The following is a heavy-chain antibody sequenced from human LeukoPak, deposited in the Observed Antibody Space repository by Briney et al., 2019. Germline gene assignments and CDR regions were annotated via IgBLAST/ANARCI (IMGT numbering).Heavy chain of an antibody. CDR3: ARGVRVLAARPYYFDY. CDR2: IYYSGST. J-gene: IGHJ4*02. V-gene: IGHV4-59*08. Sequence: SETLSLTCTVSGGSISSYYGSWIRQPPGKGLEWIGYIYYSGSTNYNPSLKSRVTISVDTSKNQFSLKLSSVTAADTAVYFCARGVRVLAARPYYFDYWGQGTLVTVSS. CDR1: GGSISSYY. D-gene: IGHD6-6*01.